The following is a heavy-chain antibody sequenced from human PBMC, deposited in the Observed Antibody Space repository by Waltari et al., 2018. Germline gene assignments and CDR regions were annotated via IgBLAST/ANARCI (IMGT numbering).Heavy chain of an antibody. J-gene: IGHJ5*02. CDR2: INHSGST. CDR1: GGSFSGYX. V-gene: IGHV4-34*01. D-gene: IGHD3-3*01. Sequence: XVQLQQWGAXXLKPSETQXLTCAVYGGSFSGYXWSWIRQPPGKGVEWIGEINHSGSTNYXXSLKSRVTXXVDTSKNQFSLKLSSXXAXDTAVYYCXRGEKYDFWXGYFRDWXXPWGQGTXXTVSS. CDR3: XRGEKYDFWXGYFRDWXXP.